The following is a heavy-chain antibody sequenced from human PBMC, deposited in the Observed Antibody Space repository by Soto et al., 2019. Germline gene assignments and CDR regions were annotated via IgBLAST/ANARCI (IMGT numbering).Heavy chain of an antibody. CDR2: VHHSWGS. Sequence: QVQLQESGPGLVKPSETLSLSCPVSGGSISSYYWSWFRQSPGKRMEWIGYVHHSWGSSYNPSLQSRVAISLDSSKIQFSLKVTSVTATDAAVYYCARQGFGPLHGLVDVWVQGTTVTVSS. V-gene: IGHV4-59*08. CDR1: GGSISSYY. CDR3: ARQGFGPLHGLVDV. D-gene: IGHD3-10*01. J-gene: IGHJ6*02.